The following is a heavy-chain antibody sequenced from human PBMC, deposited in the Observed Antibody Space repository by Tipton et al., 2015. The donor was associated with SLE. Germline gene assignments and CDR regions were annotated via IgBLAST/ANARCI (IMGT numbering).Heavy chain of an antibody. CDR2: ISAYNGDT. CDR1: GYTFAGYY. V-gene: IGHV1-18*04. Sequence: QLVQSGAEVKKPGASVKVSCKASGYTFAGYYMHWVRQAPGQGLEWMGWISAYNGDTNHAQKFQDRVTLTIDTSTTTAYMELRSLREHDTAIYYCARAVWHYDFWRGSPGHYTYMDTWGTGTTVTVSS. D-gene: IGHD3/OR15-3a*01. CDR3: ARAVWHYDFWRGSPGHYTYMDT. J-gene: IGHJ6*03.